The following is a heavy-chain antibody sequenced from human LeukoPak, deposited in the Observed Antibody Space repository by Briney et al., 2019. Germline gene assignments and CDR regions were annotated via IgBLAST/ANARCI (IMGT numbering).Heavy chain of an antibody. CDR2: ISYDGSNK. CDR3: ARDAELLWSGDPPGY. V-gene: IGHV3-30*04. D-gene: IGHD3-10*01. Sequence: PGRSLRLSCAASGFTFSSYAMHWVRQAPGKGLEWVAVISYDGSNKYYADSVEGRSTISRDNSKNTLYLQMNSLRAEDTAVYYCARDAELLWSGDPPGYWGQGTLVTVSS. CDR1: GFTFSSYA. J-gene: IGHJ4*02.